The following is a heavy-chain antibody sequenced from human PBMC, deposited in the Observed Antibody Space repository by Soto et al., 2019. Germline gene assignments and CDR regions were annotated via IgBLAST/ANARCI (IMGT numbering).Heavy chain of an antibody. CDR1: GYTFTSYA. J-gene: IGHJ5*02. CDR2: INAGNGNT. CDR3: ARVYRYDFWSDLLP. Sequence: ASVKVSCKASGYTFTSYAMHWVRQAPGQRLEWTGWINAGNGNTKYSQKFQGRVTITRDTSASTAYMELSSLRSEDTAVYYCARVYRYDFWSDLLPWGQGTLVTVSS. D-gene: IGHD3-3*01. V-gene: IGHV1-3*01.